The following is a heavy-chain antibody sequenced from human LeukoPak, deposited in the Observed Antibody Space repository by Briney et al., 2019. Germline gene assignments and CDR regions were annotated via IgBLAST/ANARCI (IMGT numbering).Heavy chain of an antibody. Sequence: ASVKVSCRASGGTFSSYAISWVRQAPGQGLEWMGWMNPNSGNTGYAQKFQGRVTMTRNTSISTAYMELSSLRSEDTAVYYCARDWVYSNEFGYYGMDVWGQGTTVTVSS. V-gene: IGHV1-8*02. D-gene: IGHD4-11*01. CDR2: MNPNSGNT. CDR3: ARDWVYSNEFGYYGMDV. J-gene: IGHJ6*02. CDR1: GGTFSSYA.